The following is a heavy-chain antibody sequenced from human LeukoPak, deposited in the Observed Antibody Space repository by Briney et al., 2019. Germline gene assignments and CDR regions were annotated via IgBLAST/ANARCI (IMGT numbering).Heavy chain of an antibody. CDR1: GFTFSSYA. V-gene: IGHV3-23*01. CDR3: ARETIVVVAATDYFDY. D-gene: IGHD2-15*01. Sequence: GGSLRLSCAASGFTFSSYAMSWVRQAPGKGLEWVSAISGSGGSTYYADSVKGRFTISRDNAKNSLYLQMNSLRAEDTAVYYCARETIVVVAATDYFDYWGQGTLVTVSS. CDR2: ISGSGGST. J-gene: IGHJ4*02.